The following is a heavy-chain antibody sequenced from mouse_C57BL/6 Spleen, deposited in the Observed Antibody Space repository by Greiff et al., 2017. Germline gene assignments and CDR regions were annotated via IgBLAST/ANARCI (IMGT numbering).Heavy chain of an antibody. D-gene: IGHD2-5*01. CDR2: IYPGDGDT. CDR1: GYAFSSSW. Sequence: QVQLQQSGPALVKPGASVKISCKASGYAFSSSWMNWVKQRPGKGLEWIGRIYPGDGDTNYNGKFKGKATLTADKSSSPAYMQLSSLTSEDSAVYFCARGDSNYAFDYWGQGTTLTVSS. CDR3: ARGDSNYAFDY. V-gene: IGHV1-82*01. J-gene: IGHJ2*01.